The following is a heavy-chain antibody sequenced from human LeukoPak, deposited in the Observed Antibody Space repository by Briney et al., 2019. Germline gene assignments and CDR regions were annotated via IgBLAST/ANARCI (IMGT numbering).Heavy chain of an antibody. CDR2: IYHSGST. CDR1: GGSISSSSYY. CDR3: ARELIVVVITKVGAFDI. D-gene: IGHD3-22*01. J-gene: IGHJ3*02. Sequence: PSETLSLTCTVSGGSISSSSYYWGWIRQPPGKGLEWIGSIYHSGSTYYNPSPKSRVTISVDTSKNQFSLKLSSVTAADTAVYYCARELIVVVITKVGAFDIWGQGTMVTVSS. V-gene: IGHV4-39*07.